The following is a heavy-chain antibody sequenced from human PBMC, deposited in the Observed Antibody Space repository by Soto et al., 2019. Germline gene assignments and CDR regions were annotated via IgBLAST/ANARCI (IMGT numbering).Heavy chain of an antibody. D-gene: IGHD2-21*01. V-gene: IGHV3-73*02. Sequence: EVQLVESGGGLVQPGGSLKLSCAASGFTFSGSAMHWVRQASGKGLEWVGRIRSKANSYATAYAASVKGRFTISRDDSKNTAYLQMNSLKTEDTAVYYCTRGGDVGNSDPYYYGMDVWGQGTTVTVSS. CDR1: GFTFSGSA. J-gene: IGHJ6*02. CDR2: IRSKANSYAT. CDR3: TRGGDVGNSDPYYYGMDV.